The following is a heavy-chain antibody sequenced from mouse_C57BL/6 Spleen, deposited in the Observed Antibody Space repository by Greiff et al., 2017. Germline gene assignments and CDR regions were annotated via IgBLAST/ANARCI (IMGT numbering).Heavy chain of an antibody. CDR2: IDPSDSYT. Sequence: QVQLQQPGAELVKPGASVKLSCKASGYTFTSYWMQWVKQRPGQGLEWIGEIDPSDSYTNYNQKFKGKATLTVDTSSSTAYMQLSSLTSEDSAVSYCARRGYGAMDYWGQGTSVTVSS. J-gene: IGHJ4*01. V-gene: IGHV1-50*01. CDR1: GYTFTSYW. CDR3: ARRGYGAMDY. D-gene: IGHD2-2*01.